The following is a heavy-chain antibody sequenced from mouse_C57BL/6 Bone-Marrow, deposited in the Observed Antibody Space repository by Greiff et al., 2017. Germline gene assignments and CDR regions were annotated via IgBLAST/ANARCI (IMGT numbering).Heavy chain of an antibody. V-gene: IGHV1-5*01. CDR1: GYTFTSYW. D-gene: IGHD2-4*01. CDR3: TCYDYDVGAWFAY. J-gene: IGHJ3*01. CDR2: IYPGNSDT. Sequence: VQLQQSGTVLARPGASVKMSCKTSGYTFTSYWMHWVKQRPGQGLEWIGAIYPGNSDTSYNQKSKGKAKLTAVTSASTAYMELSSLTNEDSAVYYCTCYDYDVGAWFAYWGQGTLVTVSA.